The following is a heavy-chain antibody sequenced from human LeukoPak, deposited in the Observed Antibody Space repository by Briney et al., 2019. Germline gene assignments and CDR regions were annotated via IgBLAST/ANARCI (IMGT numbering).Heavy chain of an antibody. Sequence: ASVKVSCKASGGTFSSYAINWARQAPGQGLEWMGRIIPILGIPNYAQKFQGRVTITADKSTSTAYMELSSLRSEDTAVYYCARELAAAGTVPYYFDYWGQGTLVTVSS. CDR1: GGTFSSYA. CDR3: ARELAAAGTVPYYFDY. D-gene: IGHD6-13*01. V-gene: IGHV1-69*04. J-gene: IGHJ4*02. CDR2: IIPILGIP.